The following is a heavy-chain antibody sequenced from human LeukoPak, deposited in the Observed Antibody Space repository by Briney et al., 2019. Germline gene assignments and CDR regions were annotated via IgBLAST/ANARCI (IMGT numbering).Heavy chain of an antibody. J-gene: IGHJ6*03. V-gene: IGHV3-23*01. D-gene: IGHD2-2*01. CDR1: GFTFSTNA. Sequence: PGGSLRLSCAASGFTFSTNAMSWVRQAPGKGLEWVSTISDNGGSTYYADSMKGRFTISRDNSKNTLYLQMNSLRAEDTAVYYCAKDLYQLPYYYYYMDVWGKGTTVTVSS. CDR2: ISDNGGST. CDR3: AKDLYQLPYYYYYMDV.